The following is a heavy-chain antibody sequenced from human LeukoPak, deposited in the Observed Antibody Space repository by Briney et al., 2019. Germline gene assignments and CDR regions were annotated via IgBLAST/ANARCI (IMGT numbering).Heavy chain of an antibody. CDR1: GFTFSSYG. V-gene: IGHV3-30*18. Sequence: GGSPRLSCAASGFTFSSYGMHWVRQAPGKGLEWVAVISYDGSNKYYADSVKGRFTISRDNSKNTLYLQMNSLRAEDTAVYYCAKDHSVGTVPAWGQGTMVTVSS. CDR2: ISYDGSNK. J-gene: IGHJ3*01. D-gene: IGHD4-17*01. CDR3: AKDHSVGTVPA.